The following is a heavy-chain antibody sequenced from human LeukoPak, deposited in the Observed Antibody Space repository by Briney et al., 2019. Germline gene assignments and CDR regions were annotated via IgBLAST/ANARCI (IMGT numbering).Heavy chain of an antibody. Sequence: SGGSLRLSCAASGFTFSSYSMNWVRQAPGKGLEWVSSISSSSSYIYYADSVKGRFTISRDNAKNSLYLQMNSLRAEDTAVYYCAREDSSGPQIPNWFDPWGQGTLVTVSS. V-gene: IGHV3-21*01. CDR1: GFTFSSYS. J-gene: IGHJ5*02. CDR2: ISSSSSYI. D-gene: IGHD3-22*01. CDR3: AREDSSGPQIPNWFDP.